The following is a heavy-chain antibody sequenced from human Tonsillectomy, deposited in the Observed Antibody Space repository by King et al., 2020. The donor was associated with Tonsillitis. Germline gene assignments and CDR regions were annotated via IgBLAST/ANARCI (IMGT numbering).Heavy chain of an antibody. CDR1: GNIFTGYY. J-gene: IGHJ2*01. CDR2: INPNSGGT. D-gene: IGHD6-13*01. Sequence: QLVQSGAEVKKPGASVKVSRKASGNIFTGYYMHWVRQAPGQGLEWMGRINPNSGGTNYAQKFQGRVTMTRDTSISTAYMKLSRLTSDDTVVYYCARSWGDSSSWYFDLWGRGTLVTVSS. CDR3: ARSWGDSSSWYFDL. V-gene: IGHV1-2*05.